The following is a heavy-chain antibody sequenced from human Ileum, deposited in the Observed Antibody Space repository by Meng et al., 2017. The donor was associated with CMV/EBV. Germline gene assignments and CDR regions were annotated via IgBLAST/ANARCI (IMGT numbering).Heavy chain of an antibody. CDR3: ARDSGDMGS. V-gene: IGHV4-61*05. Sequence: GSLRLSCTVSGGSISSSSYYWGWIRQPPGKGLEWIGYIYYSGSTNYNPSLKSRVTISVDRSKNQFSLKLDSVTAADTAVYFCARDSGDMGSWGQGTLVTVSS. D-gene: IGHD2-15*01. J-gene: IGHJ5*02. CDR2: IYYSGST. CDR1: GGSISSSSYY.